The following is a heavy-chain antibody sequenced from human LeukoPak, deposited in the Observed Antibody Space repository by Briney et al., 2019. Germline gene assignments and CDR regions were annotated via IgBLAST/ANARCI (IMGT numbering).Heavy chain of an antibody. J-gene: IGHJ4*02. CDR1: GFTFSSYS. CDR3: ARDSNGPAF. V-gene: IGHV3-53*01. Sequence: PGGSLRLSCAASGFTFSSYSMNWVRQAPGRGLEWVSVIYSGGGTFYSDSVKGRFTISRDYSKSNLYLQMNSLRADDTAVYYCARDSNGPAFWGQGTLVTVSS. CDR2: IYSGGGT. D-gene: IGHD6-19*01.